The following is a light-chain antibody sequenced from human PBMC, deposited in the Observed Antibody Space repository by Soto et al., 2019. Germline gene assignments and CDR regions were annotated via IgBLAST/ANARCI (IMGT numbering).Light chain of an antibody. CDR1: DSDIGGYDH. CDR2: DVT. V-gene: IGLV2-14*03. J-gene: IGLJ1*01. Sequence: QSALTQPASVSASPGQSIAISCTGTDSDIGGYDHVSWYQQHPGKAPKLLIYDVTNRPSGVSSRFSGSKAGRTASLTISGLQTEDEADYYCSSHTRRTALVFGTGTKVTVL. CDR3: SSHTRRTALV.